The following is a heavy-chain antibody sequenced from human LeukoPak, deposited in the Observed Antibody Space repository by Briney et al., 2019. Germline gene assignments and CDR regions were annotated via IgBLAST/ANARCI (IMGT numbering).Heavy chain of an antibody. J-gene: IGHJ4*02. CDR1: GYTLTELS. CDR3: ATLKWFGDTAGFDY. V-gene: IGHV1-24*01. CDR2: FDPEDGET. D-gene: IGHD3-10*01. Sequence: GASVKVSCKVSGYTLTELSMHWVRQAPGKGLEWMGGFDPEDGETIYAQKFQGRVTMTEDTSTDTAYMELSSLRSEDTAVYYCATLKWFGDTAGFDYWGQGTLVTVSS.